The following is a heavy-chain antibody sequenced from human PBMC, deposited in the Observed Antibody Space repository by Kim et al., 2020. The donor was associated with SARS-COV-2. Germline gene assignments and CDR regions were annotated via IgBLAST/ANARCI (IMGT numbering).Heavy chain of an antibody. Sequence: YVTRRFTISRDNSKNTLYLQMNSLRAEDTAVYYCARDPGGGSYYSYYFDYWGQGTLVTVSS. CDR3: ARDPGGGSYYSYYFDY. J-gene: IGHJ4*02. D-gene: IGHD1-26*01. V-gene: IGHV3-30*07.